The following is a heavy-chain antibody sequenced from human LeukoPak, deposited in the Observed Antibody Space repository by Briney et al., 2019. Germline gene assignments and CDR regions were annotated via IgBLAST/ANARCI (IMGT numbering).Heavy chain of an antibody. Sequence: GSLRLSCVASGFTFSSTGLHWVRQAPGKGLEWVAMISPDGTKTFYTDSMKGRLTISRDNSNNTLYLQMNSLRVEDTALYYCATEGEEWTNFDYWGHGTLVIVSS. J-gene: IGHJ4*01. V-gene: IGHV3-30*04. D-gene: IGHD3-3*01. CDR1: GFTFSSTG. CDR3: ATEGEEWTNFDY. CDR2: ISPDGTKT.